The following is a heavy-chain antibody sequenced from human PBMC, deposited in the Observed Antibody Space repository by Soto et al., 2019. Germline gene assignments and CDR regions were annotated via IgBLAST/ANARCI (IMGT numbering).Heavy chain of an antibody. V-gene: IGHV4-59*01. CDR2: ISDSGNT. J-gene: IGHJ5*02. CDR3: ARVPTTVTHPKSPFLVDRDVKDESFAP. CDR1: GGSPSSNY. Sequence: SETQSLPCSVSGGSPSSNYWSWIRQPPGKGLEWIGCISDSGNTYYNPSLQSRVTISIDTSTNQFLLDLTSVTTADTAVYYCARVPTTVTHPKSPFLVDRDVKDESFAPWGQGTLVTVSS. D-gene: IGHD4-17*01.